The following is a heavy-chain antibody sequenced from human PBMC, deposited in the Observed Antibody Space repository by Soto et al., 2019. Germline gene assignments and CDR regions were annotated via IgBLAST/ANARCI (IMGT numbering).Heavy chain of an antibody. CDR3: ARVWAPWDRSWPLYGMDV. D-gene: IGHD6-13*01. Sequence: PSETLSLTCAVYGGSFSGYYWSWIRQPPGKGLEWIGEINHSGSTNYNPSLKSRVTISVDTSKNQFSLKLSSVTAADTAVYYCARVWAPWDRSWPLYGMDVWGQGTTVTVSS. V-gene: IGHV4-34*01. CDR2: INHSGST. CDR1: GGSFSGYY. J-gene: IGHJ6*02.